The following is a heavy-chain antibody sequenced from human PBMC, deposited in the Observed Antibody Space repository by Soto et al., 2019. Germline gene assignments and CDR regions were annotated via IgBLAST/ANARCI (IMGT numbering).Heavy chain of an antibody. CDR1: GFTFGGYA. CDR3: AKDQSYDFWSGYSDNY. V-gene: IGHV3-23*01. Sequence: GGSLRLSCAASGFTFGGYAMRWVRQAPGKGLEWVSPISGSGGSTYYADSVKGRFTISRDNSKNTLYLQMNSLRAEDTAVYYCAKDQSYDFWSGYSDNYWGQGTLVTVSS. CDR2: ISGSGGST. J-gene: IGHJ4*01. D-gene: IGHD3-3*01.